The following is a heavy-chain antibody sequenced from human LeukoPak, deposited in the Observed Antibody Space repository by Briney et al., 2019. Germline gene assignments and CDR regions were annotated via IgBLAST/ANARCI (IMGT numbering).Heavy chain of an antibody. CDR2: ISSSGSTI. J-gene: IGHJ3*02. D-gene: IGHD6-13*01. CDR1: GFTFSDYY. V-gene: IGHV3-11*01. Sequence: GGSLRLSCAASGFTFSDYYMSWIRQAPGKGLEWVSYISSSGSTIYYADSVKGRFTISRDNAKNSLYLQMNSLRAEDTAVYYCARDGYSSSWYDDAFDIWGQGTMVTVSS. CDR3: ARDGYSSSWYDDAFDI.